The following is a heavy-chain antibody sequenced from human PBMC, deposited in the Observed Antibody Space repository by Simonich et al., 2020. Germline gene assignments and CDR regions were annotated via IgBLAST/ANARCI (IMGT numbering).Heavy chain of an antibody. CDR3: ARWIAVAGTGAYGMDV. V-gene: IGHV3-21*01. D-gene: IGHD6-19*01. CDR2: ISSSSSYI. Sequence: EVQLVESGGGLVKPGGSLRLSCAASGFTFSSYSMNWVRQAPGKGLEWVSSISSSSSYIYDADSVKGRFTISRANAKTALYLKKNSLRAEDTAVYYCARWIAVAGTGAYGMDVWGQGTTVTVSS. J-gene: IGHJ6*02. CDR1: GFTFSSYS.